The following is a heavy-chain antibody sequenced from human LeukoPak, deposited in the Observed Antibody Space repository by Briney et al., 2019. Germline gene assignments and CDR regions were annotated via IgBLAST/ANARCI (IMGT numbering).Heavy chain of an antibody. CDR2: INGGNGNT. Sequence: ASVKVSCKASGYTFTSYAIHWVRQAPGQRLGWMGWINGGNGNTKSSQQFQGRVTFTRDTSASTAYMELSSLRSEDTAMYYCASHFGSYYDYWGQGTLVTVSS. CDR1: GYTFTSYA. V-gene: IGHV1-3*01. J-gene: IGHJ4*02. D-gene: IGHD1-26*01. CDR3: ASHFGSYYDY.